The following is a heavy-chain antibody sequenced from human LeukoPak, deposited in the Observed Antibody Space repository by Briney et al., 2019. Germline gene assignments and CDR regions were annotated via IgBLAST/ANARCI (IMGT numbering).Heavy chain of an antibody. J-gene: IGHJ4*02. V-gene: IGHV3-30-3*01. D-gene: IGHD3-22*01. CDR2: ISYDGSNK. Sequence: GGSLRLSCAASGFTFSSYAMHWVRQAPGKGLEWVAVISYDGSNKYYADSVKGRFTISRDNTKNSLYLQMNGLRAEDTAVYYCARTRSSGYLTIDYWGQGILVTVSS. CDR1: GFTFSSYA. CDR3: ARTRSSGYLTIDY.